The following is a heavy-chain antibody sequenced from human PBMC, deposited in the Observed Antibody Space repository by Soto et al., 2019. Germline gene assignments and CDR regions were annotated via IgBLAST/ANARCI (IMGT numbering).Heavy chain of an antibody. CDR1: GFTLRRHD. J-gene: IGHJ6*02. D-gene: IGHD3-10*02. V-gene: IGHV3-13*01. Sequence: GGSLRLSCAASGFTLRRHDMQWVRQVTGKGLEWVSTIGTAGDTYYSDSVKGRFTISRDNANNSLSLQMNSLRAADTALYYCVRRSFSLFNALDVWGQGTTVTVSS. CDR2: IGTAGDT. CDR3: VRRSFSLFNALDV.